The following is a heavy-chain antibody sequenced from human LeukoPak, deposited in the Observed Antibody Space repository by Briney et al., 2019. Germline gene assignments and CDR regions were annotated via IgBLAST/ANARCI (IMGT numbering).Heavy chain of an antibody. J-gene: IGHJ4*02. CDR1: GGSFSGYY. CDR2: INHSGST. Sequence: SETLSLTCAVYGGSFSGYYWSWIRQPPGKGLEWIGEINHSGSTNYNPSLKSRVTISVDTSKNQFSLKLSSVTVADTAVYYCAREYGYWGQGTLVTVSS. CDR3: AREYGY. D-gene: IGHD2-8*01. V-gene: IGHV4-34*01.